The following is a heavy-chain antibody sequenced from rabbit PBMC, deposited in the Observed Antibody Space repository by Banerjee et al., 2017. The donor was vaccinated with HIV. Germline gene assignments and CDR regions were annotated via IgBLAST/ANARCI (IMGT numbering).Heavy chain of an antibody. CDR2: INAGSSGST. CDR1: GFSFSSSYY. CDR3: ARFWITYDYFNL. J-gene: IGHJ4*01. V-gene: IGHV1S40*01. Sequence: QSLEESGGDLVKPGASLTLTCTASGFSFSSSYYMCWVRQAPGKGLEWIVCINAGSSGSTHYASWAKGRFTISKTSSTTVTLQMTSLTAADTATYFCARFWITYDYFNLWGPGTLVTVS. D-gene: IGHD2-1*01.